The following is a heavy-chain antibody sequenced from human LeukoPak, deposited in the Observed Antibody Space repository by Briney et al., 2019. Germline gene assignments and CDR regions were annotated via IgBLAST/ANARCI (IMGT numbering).Heavy chain of an antibody. CDR1: GGSFSGYY. V-gene: IGHV4-34*01. D-gene: IGHD6-13*01. CDR2: INHSGST. Sequence: PSETLSLTCAVYGGSFSGYYWSWIRQPPGKGLEWIGEINHSGSTNYNPSLKSRVTISVDTSKNQFSLKLSSVTAADTAVYYCARTKIAAAGKVCWFDPWGQGTLVTVSS. J-gene: IGHJ5*02. CDR3: ARTKIAAAGKVCWFDP.